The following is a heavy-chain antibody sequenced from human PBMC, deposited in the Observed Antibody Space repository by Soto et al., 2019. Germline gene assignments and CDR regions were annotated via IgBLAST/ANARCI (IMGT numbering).Heavy chain of an antibody. J-gene: IGHJ6*02. D-gene: IGHD5-18*01. V-gene: IGHV1-3*01. CDR2: INAGNGNT. CDR1: GYTFTSYA. Sequence: ASVKVSCKASGYTFTSYAMHWVRQAPGQRLEWMGWINAGNGNTKYSQKFQGRVTITRDTSASTAYMELSSLRSEDTAVYYCARDRADTAMWVYGMDVWGQGTTVTVSS. CDR3: ARDRADTAMWVYGMDV.